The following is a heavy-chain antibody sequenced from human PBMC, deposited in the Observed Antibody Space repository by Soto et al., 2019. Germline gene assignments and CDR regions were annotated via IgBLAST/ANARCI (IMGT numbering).Heavy chain of an antibody. CDR3: ASLFSYSSGWYADYYYYGMDV. D-gene: IGHD6-19*01. CDR2: IYPGDSDT. CDR1: GYSFTSYW. J-gene: IGHJ6*02. V-gene: IGHV5-51*01. Sequence: GESLKISCKGSGYSFTSYWIGWVRQMPGKGLEWMGIIYPGDSDTRYSPSFQGQVTISADKSISTAYLQWSSLKASDTAMYYCASLFSYSSGWYADYYYYGMDVWGQGTTVTV.